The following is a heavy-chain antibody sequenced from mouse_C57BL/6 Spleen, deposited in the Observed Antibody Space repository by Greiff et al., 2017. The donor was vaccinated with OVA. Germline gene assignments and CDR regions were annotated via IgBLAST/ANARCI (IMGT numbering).Heavy chain of an antibody. CDR2: IDPSDSYT. Sequence: QVQLKQPGAELVKPGASVKLSCKASGYTFTSYWMQWVKQRPGQGLEWIGEIDPSDSYTNYNQKFKGKATLTVDTSSSTAYMQLSSLTSEDSAVYYCASNPYYFDYWGQGTTLTVSS. V-gene: IGHV1-50*01. CDR1: GYTFTSYW. J-gene: IGHJ2*01. CDR3: ASNPYYFDY. D-gene: IGHD4-1*01.